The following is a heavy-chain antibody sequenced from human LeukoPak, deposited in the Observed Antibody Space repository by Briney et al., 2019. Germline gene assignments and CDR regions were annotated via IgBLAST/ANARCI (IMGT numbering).Heavy chain of an antibody. V-gene: IGHV4-59*01. CDR2: IYYSGST. J-gene: IGHJ4*02. D-gene: IGHD6-6*01. CDR1: GGSISSYY. Sequence: SETLSLTCTVSGGSISSYYWSWIRQPPGKGLEWIGYIYYSGSTNYNPSLKSRVTISVDTSKNQFSLKLGSVTAADTAVYYCARERSFGSSSYFDYWGQGTLVTVSS. CDR3: ARERSFGSSSYFDY.